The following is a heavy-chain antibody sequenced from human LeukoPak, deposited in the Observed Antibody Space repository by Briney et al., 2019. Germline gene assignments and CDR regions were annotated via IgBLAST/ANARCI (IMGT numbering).Heavy chain of an antibody. V-gene: IGHV3-53*05. J-gene: IGHJ4*02. CDR1: GFTVSSKY. CDR2: IYSGGST. CDR3: ARDAAAVAPAYYFDY. Sequence: GGSLRLSCAASGFTVSSKYMSWVRQAPGKGLEWVSVIYSGGSTYYADSVKGRFTISRDNSKNTLYLQMNSLRAEDTAVYYCARDAAAVAPAYYFDYWGQGTLVTVSS. D-gene: IGHD6-19*01.